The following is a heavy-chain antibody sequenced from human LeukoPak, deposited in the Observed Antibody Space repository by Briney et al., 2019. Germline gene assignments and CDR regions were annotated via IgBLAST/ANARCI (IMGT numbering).Heavy chain of an antibody. J-gene: IGHJ6*03. CDR2: FGTASDT. D-gene: IGHD1-1*01. Sequence: PGGSLRLSCAASGLTFSGFAMHWVRQPTGQGLVCVSTFGTASDTYYPGSVEGRFTLSRDNAKNSLYLQMNSLTAGDTAVYYCARGPPRGKYYYMDVWGEGTTVTVSS. CDR3: ARGPPRGKYYYMDV. CDR1: GLTFSGFA. V-gene: IGHV3-13*01.